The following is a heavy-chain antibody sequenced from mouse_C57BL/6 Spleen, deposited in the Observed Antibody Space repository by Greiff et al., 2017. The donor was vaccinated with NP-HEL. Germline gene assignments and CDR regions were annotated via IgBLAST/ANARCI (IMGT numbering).Heavy chain of an antibody. CDR3: TPYGRGYFDV. CDR2: IDPETGGT. J-gene: IGHJ1*03. D-gene: IGHD1-2*01. V-gene: IGHV1-15*01. CDR1: GYTFTDYE. Sequence: VQLQQSGAELVRPGASVTLSCKASGYTFTDYEMHWVKQTPVHGLEWIGAIDPETGGTAYNQKFKGKAILTADKSSSTAYMELRSLTSEDSAVYYCTPYGRGYFDVWGTGTTVTVSS.